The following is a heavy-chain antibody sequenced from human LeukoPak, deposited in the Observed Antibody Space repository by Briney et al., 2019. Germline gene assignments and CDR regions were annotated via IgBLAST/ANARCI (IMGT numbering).Heavy chain of an antibody. CDR2: ISSSSSTI. Sequence: GGSLRLSCAASGFTFSSYSMNWVRQAPGKGLEWVSYISSSSSTIYYADSVKGRFTISRDNAKNSLYLQMNSLRAEDTAVYYCARDDVVNGIAARPRYFDYWGQGTLVTVSS. CDR3: ARDDVVNGIAARPRYFDY. J-gene: IGHJ4*02. CDR1: GFTFSSYS. V-gene: IGHV3-48*01. D-gene: IGHD6-6*01.